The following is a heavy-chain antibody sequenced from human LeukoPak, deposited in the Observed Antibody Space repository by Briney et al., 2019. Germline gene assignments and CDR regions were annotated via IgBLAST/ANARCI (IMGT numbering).Heavy chain of an antibody. J-gene: IGHJ4*02. CDR3: AMSGSGTSYNDQFDY. D-gene: IGHD3-10*01. Sequence: ASETLSLTCTVSGASISSSSYYWGWIRQPPGKGLEWIASIYYSGSTYYNPSLKTRVTMYVDTSKKQFSLKVNSVTAADTAVYYCAMSGSGTSYNDQFDYWGQGTLVTVSS. V-gene: IGHV4-39*01. CDR2: IYYSGST. CDR1: GASISSSSYY.